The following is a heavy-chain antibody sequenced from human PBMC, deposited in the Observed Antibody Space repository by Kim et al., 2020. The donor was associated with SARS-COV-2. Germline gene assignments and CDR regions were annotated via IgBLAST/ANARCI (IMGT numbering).Heavy chain of an antibody. Sequence: GGSLRLSCAASGFTFSSYAMHWVRQAPGKGLEWVAVISYDGSNKYYADSVKGRFTISRDNSKNTLYLQMNSLRAGDTAVYYCARLGGSFDYWGQGTLVTVSS. V-gene: IGHV3-30*04. CDR1: GFTFSSYA. CDR2: ISYDGSNK. CDR3: ARLGGSFDY. D-gene: IGHD7-27*01. J-gene: IGHJ4*02.